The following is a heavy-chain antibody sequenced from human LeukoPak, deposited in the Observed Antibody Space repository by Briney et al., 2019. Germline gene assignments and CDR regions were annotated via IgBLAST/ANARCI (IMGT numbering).Heavy chain of an antibody. J-gene: IGHJ6*02. Sequence: SETLSLTCTVSGGSISSGGYYWSWIREHPGKGLGWIGYIYYSGSTYYNPSLKSRVTISVDTSKNQFSLKLSSVTAADTAVYYCARGPSYYDSSGSYGMDVWGQGTTVTVSS. CDR2: IYYSGST. CDR3: ARGPSYYDSSGSYGMDV. D-gene: IGHD3-22*01. CDR1: GGSISSGGYY. V-gene: IGHV4-31*03.